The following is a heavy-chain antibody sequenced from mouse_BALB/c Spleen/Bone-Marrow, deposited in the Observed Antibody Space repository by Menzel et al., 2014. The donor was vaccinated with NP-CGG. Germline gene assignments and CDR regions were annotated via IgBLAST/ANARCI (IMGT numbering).Heavy chain of an antibody. CDR2: FHPYDDDT. Sequence: QVQLQQSGAELVKPGASVKMSYKAFGYPFTTYPIEWMRQNHGKNLEWIGNFHPYDDDTKYNEQFKGKAKLTVDKSSTTVSLELSRLTSDDSAVYYCARGAYGLFDYWGQGTTLTVSS. CDR1: GYPFTTYP. J-gene: IGHJ2*01. D-gene: IGHD6-5*01. V-gene: IGHV1-47*01. CDR3: ARGAYGLFDY.